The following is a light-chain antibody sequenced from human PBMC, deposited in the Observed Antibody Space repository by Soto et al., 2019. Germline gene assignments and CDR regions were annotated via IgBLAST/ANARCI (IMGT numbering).Light chain of an antibody. CDR2: GAS. CDR3: YHFET. J-gene: IGKJ1*01. V-gene: IGKV3-20*01. CDR1: QSVSRSY. Sequence: EIVLTHSQVTLSLSPSDRATLSCRASQSVSRSYLGWYQQKPGQAPRLLMYGASIRAAGVPDRFSGSGSGTEFTLSLSRLEPEDFTVYYCYHFETFGQGTKVDI.